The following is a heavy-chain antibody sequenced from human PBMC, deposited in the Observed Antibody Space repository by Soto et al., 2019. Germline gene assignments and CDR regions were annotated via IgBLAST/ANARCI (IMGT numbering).Heavy chain of an antibody. CDR1: GDTFTTYD. J-gene: IGHJ4*02. D-gene: IGHD3-10*01. CDR3: ARGRASGSYYLLDY. CDR2: INPNSGNI. Sequence: ASVKVSCKASGDTFTTYDLNWVRQDTGHGLEWMGWINPNSGNIGYAQRFQGRVTMTRDTAIRTAYMEVSSLRSDDTAVYYCARGRASGSYYLLDYWGQGTLVTVSS. V-gene: IGHV1-8*01.